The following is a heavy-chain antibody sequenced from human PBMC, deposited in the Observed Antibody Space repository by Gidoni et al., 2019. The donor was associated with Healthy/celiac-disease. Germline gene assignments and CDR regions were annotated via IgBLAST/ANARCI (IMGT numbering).Heavy chain of an antibody. J-gene: IGHJ4*02. CDR3: AKDRWDIVVVPAATPLYYFDY. CDR1: GFTFSSYA. V-gene: IGHV3-23*01. D-gene: IGHD2-2*01. Sequence: EVQLLESGGGLVQPGGSLRLSCAASGFTFSSYAMSCVRQAPGKGLEWVSAISGSCVSTYYADSVKGRFTISRDNSKNTLYLQMNSLRAEDTAVYYCAKDRWDIVVVPAATPLYYFDYWGQGTLVTVSS. CDR2: ISGSCVST.